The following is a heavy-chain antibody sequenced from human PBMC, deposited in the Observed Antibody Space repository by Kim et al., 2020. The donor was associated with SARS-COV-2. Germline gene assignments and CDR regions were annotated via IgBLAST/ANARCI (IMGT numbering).Heavy chain of an antibody. CDR3: ATVLAWGIVGPYDAFDI. Sequence: GGSLRLSCAASGFTFSSYAMSWVRQAPGKGLEWVSAISGSGGSTYYADSVKGRFTISRDNSKNTLYLQMNSLRAEDTAVYYCATVLAWGIVGPYDAFDIWGQGTMVTVSS. D-gene: IGHD3-22*01. J-gene: IGHJ3*02. V-gene: IGHV3-23*01. CDR1: GFTFSSYA. CDR2: ISGSGGST.